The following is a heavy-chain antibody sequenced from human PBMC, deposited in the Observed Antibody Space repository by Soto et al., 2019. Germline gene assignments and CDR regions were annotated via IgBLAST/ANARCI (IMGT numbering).Heavy chain of an antibody. Sequence: QVQLVESGGGVVQPGRSLRLSCAASGFTFSSYGMHWVRQAPGKGLEWVAVISYDGSNKYYADSVKGRFTISRDNSKNTLYLQMNSLRAEDTAVYYCAKDHMPTFGFDYWGQGTLVTVSS. CDR3: AKDHMPTFGFDY. CDR1: GFTFSSYG. V-gene: IGHV3-30*18. CDR2: ISYDGSNK. D-gene: IGHD3-10*02. J-gene: IGHJ4*02.